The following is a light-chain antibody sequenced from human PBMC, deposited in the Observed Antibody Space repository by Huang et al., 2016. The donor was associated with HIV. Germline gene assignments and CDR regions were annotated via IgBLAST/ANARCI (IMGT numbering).Light chain of an antibody. CDR1: QSVSSY. CDR2: DAV. V-gene: IGKV3-11*01. Sequence: EIVLTQSPATLSLSPGERATLTCRASQSVSSYLAWFQQKRGQAPRLLIYDAVNRAPGSPDRFSGSGSGTDVTLTISNVEPEDFAVYYCQQRNNWPRTFGQGTKVEI. CDR3: QQRNNWPRT. J-gene: IGKJ1*01.